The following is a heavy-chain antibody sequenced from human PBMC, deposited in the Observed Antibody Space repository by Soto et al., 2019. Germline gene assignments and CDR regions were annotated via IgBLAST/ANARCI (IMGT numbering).Heavy chain of an antibody. CDR1: GFTFSGYG. CDR3: ARDGVGATTFFGYFDY. V-gene: IGHV3-33*01. J-gene: IGHJ4*02. D-gene: IGHD1-26*01. Sequence: QVQLVESGGGVVQPGRSLRLSCAASGFTFSGYGMHWVRQAPGKGLEWVAITRHDGSNTYYADSARGRFTISRDNSKKTLYLQMDSLRAEDTAVYYCARDGVGATTFFGYFDYWGQGTLVTVSS. CDR2: TRHDGSNT.